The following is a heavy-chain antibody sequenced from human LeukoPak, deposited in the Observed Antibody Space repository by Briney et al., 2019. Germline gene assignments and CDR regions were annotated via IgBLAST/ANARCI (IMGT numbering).Heavy chain of an antibody. CDR1: GFTFSSYW. Sequence: PGGSLRLSCAASGFTFSSYWMSWVRQAPGKGLEWVANIKQDGSEKYYVDSVKGRFTISRDNAKNSLYLQMNSLRAEDTAVYYCARDTRGYYDSSGYPDAFDIWGQGTMVTVSS. CDR3: ARDTRGYYDSSGYPDAFDI. CDR2: IKQDGSEK. D-gene: IGHD3-22*01. J-gene: IGHJ3*02. V-gene: IGHV3-7*01.